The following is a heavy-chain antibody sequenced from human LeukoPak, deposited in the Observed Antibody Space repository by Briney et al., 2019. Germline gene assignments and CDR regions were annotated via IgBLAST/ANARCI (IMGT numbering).Heavy chain of an antibody. D-gene: IGHD2-2*01. CDR2: IYYSGST. Sequence: SETLSLTCTVSGGSISSSSYYWGWIRQPPGKGLEWIGSIYYSGSTYYNPSLKSRVTISVDTSKNQFSLKLSSVTAADTAVYYCARGARGLVVPAARNWFDPWGQGTLVTVSS. CDR1: GGSISSSSYY. CDR3: ARGARGLVVPAARNWFDP. V-gene: IGHV4-39*07. J-gene: IGHJ5*02.